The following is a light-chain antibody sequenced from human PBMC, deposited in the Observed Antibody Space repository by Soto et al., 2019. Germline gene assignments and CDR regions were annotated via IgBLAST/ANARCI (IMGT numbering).Light chain of an antibody. J-gene: IGLJ2*01. CDR3: GTWNYSLTAFV. V-gene: IGLV1-51*01. Sequence: QSVLTQPPSVSAAPGEKVTISCSGRTSNIVNNFVSWYRQFPGTAPQLLIHDNNKRPSGIPERFSGSKGGSSATLGITGLQTGDEALYYCGTWNYSLTAFVFGDGTKLTVL. CDR1: TSNIVNNF. CDR2: DNN.